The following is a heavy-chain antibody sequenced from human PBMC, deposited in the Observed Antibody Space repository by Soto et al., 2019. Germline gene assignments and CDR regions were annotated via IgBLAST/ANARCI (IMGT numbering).Heavy chain of an antibody. J-gene: IGHJ6*02. CDR1: GFTFSSYS. CDR3: ARADSGYAHGYYYYGMDA. D-gene: IGHD5-12*01. Sequence: EVQLVESGGGLVQPGGSLRLSCAASGFTFSSYSMNWVRQAPGKGLEWVSYISSSSSTIYYADSVKGRFTISRDNAKNSLYLQMNSLRAEDTAVYYCARADSGYAHGYYYYGMDAWGQGTTVTVSS. CDR2: ISSSSSTI. V-gene: IGHV3-48*01.